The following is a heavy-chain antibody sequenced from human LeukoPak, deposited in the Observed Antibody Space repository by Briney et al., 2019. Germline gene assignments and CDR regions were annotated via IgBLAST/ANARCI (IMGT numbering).Heavy chain of an antibody. CDR2: IVVGSGNT. V-gene: IGHV1-58*02. Sequence: SVKVSCKASGFTFTSSAMQWVRQARGQRLEWIGWIVVGSGNTNYAQKFQERVTITRDMSTSTAYMELSSLRSEDTAVYYCAAAGGLEATLYYYYGMDVWGQGTTVTVSS. CDR3: AAAGGLEATLYYYYGMDV. J-gene: IGHJ6*02. CDR1: GFTFTSSA. D-gene: IGHD1-26*01.